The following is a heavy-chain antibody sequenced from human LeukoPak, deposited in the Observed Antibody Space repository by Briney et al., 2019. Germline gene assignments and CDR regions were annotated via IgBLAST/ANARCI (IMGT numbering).Heavy chain of an antibody. CDR3: ARVGYTVPDY. D-gene: IGHD4-11*01. CDR2: ISSSSSTI. Sequence: GSLRLFCAASGFTFSSYSMKWVRQAPGKGLEWVSYISSSSSTIYYADSVKGRFTISRDNAKNSLYLQMNSLRAEDTAVYYCARVGYTVPDYWGQGTLVTVSS. V-gene: IGHV3-48*01. CDR1: GFTFSSYS. J-gene: IGHJ4*02.